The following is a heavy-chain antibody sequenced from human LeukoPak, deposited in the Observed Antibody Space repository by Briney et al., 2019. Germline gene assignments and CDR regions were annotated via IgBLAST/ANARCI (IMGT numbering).Heavy chain of an antibody. CDR1: GFTVSSNY. V-gene: IGHV3-66*01. CDR3: ARDQGGTGSWYEGEGY. J-gene: IGHJ4*02. CDR2: IYSDGST. Sequence: GGSLRLSCAASGFTVSSNYMSWVRQAPGKGLEWVSIIYSDGSTYYADSVKGRFTISRDNSKNTLYLQMNSLRAEDTALYYCARDQGGTGSWYEGEGYWGQGTLVTVSS. D-gene: IGHD6-13*01.